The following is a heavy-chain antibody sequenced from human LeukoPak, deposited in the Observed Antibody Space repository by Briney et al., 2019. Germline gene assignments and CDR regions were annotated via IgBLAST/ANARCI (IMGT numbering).Heavy chain of an antibody. D-gene: IGHD3-10*01. Sequence: PSETLSLTCAVSGDSISNSNWWGWVRQPPGKGLEWIGYIYYTGNTYYSPSLESRLTMSVDTSKNEFSLRLSSVTAVDTAVYYCARVTGSGPGAFDIWGQGTMVTVSS. CDR3: ARVTGSGPGAFDI. CDR1: GDSISNSNW. V-gene: IGHV4-28*03. J-gene: IGHJ3*02. CDR2: IYYTGNT.